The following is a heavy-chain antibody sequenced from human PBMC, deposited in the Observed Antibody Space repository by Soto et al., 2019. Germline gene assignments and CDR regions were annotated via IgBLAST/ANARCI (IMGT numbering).Heavy chain of an antibody. Sequence: EVQLLESGGGLVQPGGSLRLSCAAAGFTFSNYGLTWVRQSPGKGLEWVSTFSGSGGSTYYADSVRGRFTISRDNSKNTLFLQMNSLRVEDTAIYYCARDWTGDTCPCLDVWGQGTTVSVSS. CDR3: ARDWTGDTCPCLDV. V-gene: IGHV3-23*01. D-gene: IGHD3-3*01. CDR2: FSGSGGST. CDR1: GFTFSNYG. J-gene: IGHJ6*02.